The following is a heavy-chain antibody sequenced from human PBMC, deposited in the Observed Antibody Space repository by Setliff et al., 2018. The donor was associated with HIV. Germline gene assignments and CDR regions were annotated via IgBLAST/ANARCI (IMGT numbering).Heavy chain of an antibody. D-gene: IGHD6-6*01. Sequence: SETLSLTCTVSGGSISSYYWSWIRQPPGKGLEWIGYIYYSGSTNYNPSLKSRVTIPVDTSKNQFSLKLSSVTAADTAVYYCARASNYYYYYYMDVWGKGTTVTVSS. CDR3: ARASNYYYYYYMDV. CDR1: GGSISSYY. CDR2: IYYSGST. V-gene: IGHV4-59*01. J-gene: IGHJ6*03.